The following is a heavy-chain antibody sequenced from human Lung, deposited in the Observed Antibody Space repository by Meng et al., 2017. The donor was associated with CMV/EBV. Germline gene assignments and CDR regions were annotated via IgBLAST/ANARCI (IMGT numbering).Heavy chain of an antibody. V-gene: IGHV1-69*02. D-gene: IGHD6-13*01. CDR1: GGTFGSYT. Sequence: SVKVFCNASGGTFGSYTNSWWRQAPGQGPELKGRIIPIRGITNYAQKFQGRVTMTADKSTNTVYMELSSLRSEDTATDYCSRLLAGTGNDFWGQGTLVTVSS. CDR3: SRLLAGTGNDF. CDR2: IIPIRGIT. J-gene: IGHJ4*02.